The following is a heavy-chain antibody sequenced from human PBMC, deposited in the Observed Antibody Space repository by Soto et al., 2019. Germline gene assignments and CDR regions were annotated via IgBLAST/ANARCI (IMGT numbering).Heavy chain of an antibody. Sequence: SETLSLTCTVSGAPVNSGTYYWTWIRQPPGKGLEWIGYISYSGSTDYNPSFRSRVTISVDTSKNQFSLNLNSVTAADTAVYYCAREWSYFDYWGQGTLVTVSS. V-gene: IGHV4-61*01. CDR3: AREWSYFDY. J-gene: IGHJ4*02. D-gene: IGHD2-8*01. CDR1: GAPVNSGTYY. CDR2: ISYSGST.